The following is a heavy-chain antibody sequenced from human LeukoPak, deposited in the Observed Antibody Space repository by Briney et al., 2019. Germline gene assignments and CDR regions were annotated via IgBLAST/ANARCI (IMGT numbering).Heavy chain of an antibody. V-gene: IGHV3-23*01. CDR2: ISGSGDAT. CDR3: TKVHLTYRYDSSGYGFQDY. J-gene: IGHJ4*02. D-gene: IGHD3-22*01. CDR1: GFSFSSYA. Sequence: GGSLRLSCTASGFSFSSYAMNWVRQAPGKGLEWISAISGSGDATYYADSVKGRFTISRDNSKDTLYLQMNSLRAEDTAVYYCTKVHLTYRYDSSGYGFQDYWGQGTLVTVSS.